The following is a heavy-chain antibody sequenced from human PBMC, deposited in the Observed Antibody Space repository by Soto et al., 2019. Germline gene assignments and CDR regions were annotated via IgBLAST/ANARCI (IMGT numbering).Heavy chain of an antibody. CDR1: GFTFDDYT. Sequence: PVGFQRLSCGASGFTFDDYTIHCVRQAPGKGLEWVSLISWDGGSTYYADSVKGRFTISRDNSKNSLYLQMNSLRTEDTALYYCAKEVLGPDSNYSGMEVWGQGTTVTVSS. CDR3: AKEVLGPDSNYSGMEV. D-gene: IGHD3-3*02. V-gene: IGHV3-43*01. J-gene: IGHJ6*02. CDR2: ISWDGGST.